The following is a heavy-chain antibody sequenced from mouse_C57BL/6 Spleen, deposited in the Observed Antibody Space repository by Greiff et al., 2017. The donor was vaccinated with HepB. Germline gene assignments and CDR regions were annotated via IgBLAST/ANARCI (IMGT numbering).Heavy chain of an antibody. D-gene: IGHD6-1*01. Sequence: QVQLQQPGAELVMPGASVKLSCKASGYTFTSYWMHWVKQRPGQGLEWIGEIDPSDSYTNYNQKFKGKSTLTVDKSSSTAYMQLSSLTSEDSAVYYSASGSAAFFAYWGQGTLVTVSA. CDR3: ASGSAAFFAY. V-gene: IGHV1-69*01. CDR2: IDPSDSYT. CDR1: GYTFTSYW. J-gene: IGHJ3*01.